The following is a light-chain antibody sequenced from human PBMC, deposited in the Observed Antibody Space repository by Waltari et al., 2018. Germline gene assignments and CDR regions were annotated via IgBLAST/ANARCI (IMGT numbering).Light chain of an antibody. CDR2: EAS. J-gene: IGLJ3*02. CDR3: SSYTSSSTLV. CDR1: SSDVVSYTL. V-gene: IGLV2-23*01. Sequence: QSALTQPASVSGSPGQSITISCTGTSSDVVSYTLVSWYPQHPGKAPKLMIYEASKRHSGVSNRFSGSKSGNTASLTISGLQAEDEADYYCSSYTSSSTLVFGGGTKLTVL.